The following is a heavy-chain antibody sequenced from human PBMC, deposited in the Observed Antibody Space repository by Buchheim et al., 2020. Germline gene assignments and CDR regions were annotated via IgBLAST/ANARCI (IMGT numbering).Heavy chain of an antibody. V-gene: IGHV3-33*05. Sequence: QVQLVESGGGEVQPGRSLRLSCAASGFTFSSYGMHWVRQAPGKGLEWVAIMLYDGSNKYYAESVKGRFTISRDISKKTLYLQMNSLRAEDTAVYYCARDRFADHVWGTYRYMDVWGQGTT. CDR2: MLYDGSNK. CDR3: ARDRFADHVWGTYRYMDV. CDR1: GFTFSSYG. J-gene: IGHJ6*02. D-gene: IGHD3-16*02.